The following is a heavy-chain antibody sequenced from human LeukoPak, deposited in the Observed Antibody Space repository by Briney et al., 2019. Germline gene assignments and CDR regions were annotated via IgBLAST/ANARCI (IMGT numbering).Heavy chain of an antibody. J-gene: IGHJ4*02. CDR1: GYTFTSYA. CDR2: INAGNGNT. Sequence: ASVKVSCKASGYTFTSYAMHWVRQAPGQRLEWMGWINAGNGNTKYSQKFQGRVTITRDTSASTAYMELRSLRSDDTAVYYCARGGPFSSSWFFDYWGQGTLVTVSS. CDR3: ARGGPFSSSWFFDY. V-gene: IGHV1-3*01. D-gene: IGHD6-13*01.